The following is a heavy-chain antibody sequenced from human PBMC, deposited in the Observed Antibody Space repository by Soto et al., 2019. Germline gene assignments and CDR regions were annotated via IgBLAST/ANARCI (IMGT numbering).Heavy chain of an antibody. CDR3: ALYCSGGSCYSGAFDI. V-gene: IGHV4-30-4*01. D-gene: IGHD2-15*01. Sequence: SETLSLTCTVSGGSVSSGDYYWSWIRQPPGKGLELFGYIYYSGSTYYNPSLKSRVTISVDTSKYQFSLKLSSVTAADTAVYYCALYCSGGSCYSGAFDIWGQGTMVTVSS. CDR2: IYYSGST. J-gene: IGHJ3*02. CDR1: GGSVSSGDYY.